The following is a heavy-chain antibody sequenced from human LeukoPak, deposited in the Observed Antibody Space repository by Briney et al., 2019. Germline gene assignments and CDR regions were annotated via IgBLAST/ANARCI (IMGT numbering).Heavy chain of an antibody. CDR1: GGSISTYY. D-gene: IGHD2-15*01. V-gene: IGHV4-59*01. CDR3: ARDGGYCSGGSCYSC. J-gene: IGHJ4*02. CDR2: IYYSGSP. Sequence: PSETLSLTCTVSGGSISTYYWSWIRQPPGKGLEWIGYIYYSGSPNYNPSLKSRVTISVDTSKNHFSLKLSSVTAADTAVYYCARDGGYCSGGSCYSCWGQGTLVTVSS.